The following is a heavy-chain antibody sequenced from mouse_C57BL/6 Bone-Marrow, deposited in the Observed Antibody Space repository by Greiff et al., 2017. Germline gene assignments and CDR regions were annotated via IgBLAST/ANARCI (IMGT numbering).Heavy chain of an antibody. CDR2: IWSGGST. V-gene: IGHV2-2*01. CDR3: ARNLGSITTSTGYFDV. D-gene: IGHD1-1*01. Sequence: QVQRKESGPGLVQPSQSLSITCTVSGFSLTSYGVHWVRQSPGKGLEWLGVIWSGGSTDYNAAFISRLSISKDNSKSQVFFKMNSLQADDTAIYYCARNLGSITTSTGYFDVWGTGTTVTVSS. J-gene: IGHJ1*03. CDR1: GFSLTSYG.